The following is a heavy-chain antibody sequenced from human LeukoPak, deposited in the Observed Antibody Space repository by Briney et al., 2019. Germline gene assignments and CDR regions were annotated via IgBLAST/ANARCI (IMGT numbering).Heavy chain of an antibody. D-gene: IGHD3-10*01. V-gene: IGHV3-30*03. CDR1: GFTFSYYG. CDR3: ARGSRVKGAFDI. J-gene: IGHJ3*02. Sequence: GGSLRLSCTTSGFTFSYYGMHWVRQAPGKGLEWVAVISYDGSNKYYADSVKGRFTISRDNAKNTLYLQMNSLRAEDTAVYYCARGSRVKGAFDIWGQGTMVTVSS. CDR2: ISYDGSNK.